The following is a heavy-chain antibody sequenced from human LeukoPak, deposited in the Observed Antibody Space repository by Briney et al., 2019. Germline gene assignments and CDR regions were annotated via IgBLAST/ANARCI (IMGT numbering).Heavy chain of an antibody. V-gene: IGHV5-51*01. J-gene: IGHJ4*02. CDR3: ARGSGWYAFY. CDR1: GYSFTSYW. D-gene: IGHD6-19*01. CDR2: IYPSDSDT. Sequence: PRESLKISCKGSGYSFTSYWIGWVRQMPGKGLEWMGIIYPSDSDTRYSPSFQGQVTISADKSVSIAYLQWSSLKASDTAIYYCARGSGWYAFYWGQGTLVTVSS.